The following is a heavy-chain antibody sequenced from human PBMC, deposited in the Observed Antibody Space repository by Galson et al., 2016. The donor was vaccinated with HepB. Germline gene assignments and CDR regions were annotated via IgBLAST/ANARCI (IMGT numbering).Heavy chain of an antibody. Sequence: SLRLSCAASGFTFSSYAMSWVRQAPGEGLEWISGISGSGGSTFYADSVKGRSTISRDKSKNTLYLQMNSLRAEDTAVYHCAKSPWYDSSGYYYFDYWGQGTLLTVSS. CDR3: AKSPWYDSSGYYYFDY. D-gene: IGHD3-22*01. CDR2: ISGSGGST. J-gene: IGHJ4*02. CDR1: GFTFSSYA. V-gene: IGHV3-23*01.